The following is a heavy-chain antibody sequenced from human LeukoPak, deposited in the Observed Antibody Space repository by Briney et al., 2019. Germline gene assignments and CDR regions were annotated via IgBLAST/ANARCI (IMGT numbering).Heavy chain of an antibody. CDR1: GYTFISYG. D-gene: IGHD2-2*01. CDR3: ARAYCSSTSCLSFDY. CDR2: ISAYNGNT. Sequence: GASVKVSCKASGYTFISYGISWVRQAPGQGLEWMGWISAYNGNTNYAQKLQGRVTMTTDTSTSTAYMELRSLRSDDTAVYYCARAYCSSTSCLSFDYWGQGTLVTVSS. J-gene: IGHJ4*02. V-gene: IGHV1-18*01.